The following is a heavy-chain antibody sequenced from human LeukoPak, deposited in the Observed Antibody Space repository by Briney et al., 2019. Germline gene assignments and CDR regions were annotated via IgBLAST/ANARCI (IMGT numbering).Heavy chain of an antibody. J-gene: IGHJ4*02. CDR3: ARDSGWYSSSWYYFDY. V-gene: IGHV1-46*01. D-gene: IGHD6-13*01. Sequence: ASVKVSCKASGYSFTAHYMHWVRQAPGQGLEWVGIINPTGGSTNYAQKFQGRVTMTRDTSTSTVYMELSSLRSEDTAVYYCARDSGWYSSSWYYFDYWGQGTLVTVSS. CDR2: INPTGGST. CDR1: GYSFTAHY.